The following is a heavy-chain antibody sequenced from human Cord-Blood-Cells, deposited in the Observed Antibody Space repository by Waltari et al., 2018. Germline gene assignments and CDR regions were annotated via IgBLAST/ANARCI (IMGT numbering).Heavy chain of an antibody. CDR2: INAYNGNT. CDR1: GYTFTSYG. CDR3: ARVGDIVVVPAANWFDP. D-gene: IGHD2-2*01. Sequence: QVQLVQSGAEVKKPGASVKVSCKASGYTFTSYGISWVRQAPGQGLEWMGRINAYNGNTNNAQKLQGRVTMTTDTSTSTAYMELRSLRSDDTAVYYCARVGDIVVVPAANWFDPWGQGTLVTVSS. J-gene: IGHJ5*02. V-gene: IGHV1-18*04.